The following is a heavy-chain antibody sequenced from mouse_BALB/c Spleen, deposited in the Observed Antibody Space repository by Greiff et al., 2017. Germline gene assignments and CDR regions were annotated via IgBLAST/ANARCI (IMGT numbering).Heavy chain of an antibody. CDR2: IWAGGSK. V-gene: IGHV2-9*02. Sequence: VQRVESGPGLVAPSQSLSITCTVSGFSLTSYGVHWVRQPPGKGLEWLGVIWAGGSKNYNSARMSRLNISKDNSKSQVILKMNSLQTDDTAMYYCAREGSAYWGQGTLGTVSA. CDR1: GFSLTSYG. J-gene: IGHJ3*01. CDR3: AREGSAY.